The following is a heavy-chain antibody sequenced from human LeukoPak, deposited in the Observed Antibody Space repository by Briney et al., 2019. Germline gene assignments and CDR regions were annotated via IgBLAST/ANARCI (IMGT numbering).Heavy chain of an antibody. CDR1: GGTFSSYA. J-gene: IGHJ4*02. V-gene: IGHV1-69*04. D-gene: IGHD1-26*01. CDR3: AREVGRLYYFDY. Sequence: SVKVSCKASGGTFSSYAISWVRQAPGQGLEWMGRIIPILGIANYAQKFKGRVTITADKYTSTAYMELSSLRSEDTAVYYCAREVGRLYYFDYWGQGTLVTVSS. CDR2: IIPILGIA.